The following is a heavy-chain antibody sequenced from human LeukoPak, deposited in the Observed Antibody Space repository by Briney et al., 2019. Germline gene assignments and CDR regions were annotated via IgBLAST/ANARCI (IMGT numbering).Heavy chain of an antibody. D-gene: IGHD3-3*01. CDR2: IYFSGGT. Sequence: SETLSLTCTVSGDSISSSNCYWGWIRQPPGKGLEWIGSIYFSGGTYYNASLKSRVTISVETSKNQFSLKLSSVTAADTAVYYCARDLNDFWSGPYLDYWGQGTLVTVSS. J-gene: IGHJ4*02. CDR1: GDSISSSNCY. CDR3: ARDLNDFWSGPYLDY. V-gene: IGHV4-39*02.